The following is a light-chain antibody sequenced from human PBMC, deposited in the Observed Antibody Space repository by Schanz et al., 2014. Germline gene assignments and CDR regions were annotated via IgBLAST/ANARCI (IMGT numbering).Light chain of an antibody. CDR1: QSVSSSY. Sequence: PGERATLSCRASQSVSSSYVAWYQQKPGQPPRLLVYGASTRATGIPARFSGSGSGTEFTLTISSLQSEDFAVYYCQQRTSWPLTFGGGTKVEIK. CDR3: QQRTSWPLT. J-gene: IGKJ4*01. V-gene: IGKV3-15*01. CDR2: GAS.